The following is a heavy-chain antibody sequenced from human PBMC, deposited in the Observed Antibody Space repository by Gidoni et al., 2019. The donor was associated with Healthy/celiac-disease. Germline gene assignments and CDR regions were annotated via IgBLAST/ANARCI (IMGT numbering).Heavy chain of an antibody. V-gene: IGHV3-30*18. D-gene: IGHD1-1*01. Sequence: QVQLVESGGGVVQPGRSLRLSCAASGFTFSSHGMHWVRQAPGKGLEWVAVISYDGSNKYYADSVKGRFTISSDNSKNTLYLQMNSLRAEDTAVYYGANSFSIVTSGPDGDYWGQGTLVTVSS. CDR1: GFTFSSHG. CDR3: ANSFSIVTSGPDGDY. CDR2: ISYDGSNK. J-gene: IGHJ4*02.